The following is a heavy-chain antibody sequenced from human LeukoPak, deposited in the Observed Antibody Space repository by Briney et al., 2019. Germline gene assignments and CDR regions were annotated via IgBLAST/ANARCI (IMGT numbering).Heavy chain of an antibody. CDR1: GFNFEDYA. V-gene: IGHV3-30*04. Sequence: GGSLRLSCAPSGFNFEDYAMNWVRQAPGKGLEWVAVISYDGSNKYYADSVKGRFTISRDNSKNTLYLQMNSLRAEDTAVYYCARPILTGYDDYWGQGTLVTVSS. CDR3: ARPILTGYDDY. D-gene: IGHD3-9*01. J-gene: IGHJ4*02. CDR2: ISYDGSNK.